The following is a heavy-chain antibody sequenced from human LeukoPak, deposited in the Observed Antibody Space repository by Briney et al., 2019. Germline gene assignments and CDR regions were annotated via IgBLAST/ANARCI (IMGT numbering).Heavy chain of an antibody. CDR3: AKDTSIAARPFQADY. J-gene: IGHJ4*02. Sequence: GGSLTLSCAASGFTFDDYGMSWVRQAPGKGLEWVAGITWNGGSTGYADPVRGRFAISKHNAKNSLYLQMNSLRAEDTALYYCAKDTSIAARPFQADYWGQGTLVTVSS. CDR1: GFTFDDYG. V-gene: IGHV3-20*04. CDR2: ITWNGGST. D-gene: IGHD6-6*01.